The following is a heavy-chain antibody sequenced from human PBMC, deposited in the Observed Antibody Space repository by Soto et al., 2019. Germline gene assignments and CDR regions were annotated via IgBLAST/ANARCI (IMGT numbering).Heavy chain of an antibody. D-gene: IGHD2-21*01. CDR2: ISGNGGST. CDR3: AKGDSVDYNWFES. CDR1: GFTFSSYA. V-gene: IGHV3-23*01. J-gene: IGHJ5*01. Sequence: GGSLRLSCAASGFTFSSYAMNLVRQSPGKGLEWVSFISGNGGSTYYADSVKGRFTISRDNSKNTLYLQVNSLRAGDTAVYYCAKGDSVDYNWFESWGLGNRVTV.